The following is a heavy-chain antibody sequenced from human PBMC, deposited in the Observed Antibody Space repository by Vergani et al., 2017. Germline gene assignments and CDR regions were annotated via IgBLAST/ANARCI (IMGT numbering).Heavy chain of an antibody. V-gene: IGHV4-4*03. CDR2: ICHTEGT. CDR3: ATIGYRRWGYYFDY. J-gene: IGHJ4*02. Sequence: QVQLQESGPGLVKPPGTLSLTCAVSGDSIRSNNCWTWVRQPPGKGLEWSGEICHTEGTKSSPCLKSRVTVSVDESRNLFSRGLKAVTAADTAVYYCATIGYRRWGYYFDYWGQGIMVSVSS. D-gene: IGHD2-2*02. CDR1: GDSIRSNNC.